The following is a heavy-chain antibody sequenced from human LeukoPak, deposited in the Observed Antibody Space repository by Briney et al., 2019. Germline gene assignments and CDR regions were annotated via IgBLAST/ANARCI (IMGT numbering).Heavy chain of an antibody. D-gene: IGHD1-26*01. J-gene: IGHJ3*02. Sequence: GGSLRLSCVASGFPFSLYSMNWVRQAPGEGLEWVSSISSSSTSIDYADAVKGRFTISRDNAKNSLFLQMNSLRAEDTAVYCCARKVVGAGTPYHALYMWGQGTKVTVSP. CDR1: GFPFSLYS. CDR3: ARKVVGAGTPYHALYM. V-gene: IGHV3-21*01. CDR2: ISSSSTSI.